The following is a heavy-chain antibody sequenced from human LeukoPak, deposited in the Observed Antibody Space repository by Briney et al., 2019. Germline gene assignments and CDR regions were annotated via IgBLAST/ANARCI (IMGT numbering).Heavy chain of an antibody. Sequence: ASVKVSCKASGYSFTSYDINWVRQATGQGLEWMGCMNPNSGNTGYAQKFQGRVTMTKNTSITTAYMELSSLRSEDTAVYYCARALSWTTESYYYMDVWGKGTTVTVSS. CDR3: ARALSWTTESYYYMDV. V-gene: IGHV1-8*01. CDR1: GYSFTSYD. CDR2: MNPNSGNT. J-gene: IGHJ6*03. D-gene: IGHD3/OR15-3a*01.